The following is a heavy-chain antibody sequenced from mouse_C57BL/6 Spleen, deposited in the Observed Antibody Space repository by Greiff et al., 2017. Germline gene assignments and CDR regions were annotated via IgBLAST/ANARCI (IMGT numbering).Heavy chain of an antibody. CDR1: GYTFTSYG. CDR3: ARGGATTARTFDY. Sequence: QVQLQQSGAELARPGASVKLSCKASGYTFTSYGISWVKQRTGQGLEWIGEIYPRSGNTYYNEKFKGKATLTADKSSSTAYMELRSLTSEDSAVYFCARGGATTARTFDYWGQGTTLTVSS. V-gene: IGHV1-81*01. J-gene: IGHJ2*01. CDR2: IYPRSGNT. D-gene: IGHD1-2*01.